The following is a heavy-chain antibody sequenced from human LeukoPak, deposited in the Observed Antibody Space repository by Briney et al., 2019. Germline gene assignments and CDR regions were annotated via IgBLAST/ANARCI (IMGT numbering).Heavy chain of an antibody. D-gene: IGHD3-10*01. Sequence: SETLSLTCAVYGGSFSGYSWSWIRQSPGKGLEWIGEINHSGSTNYNPSLKSRVTISVDTSKNQFSLKLSSLTAADTAVYYCARLRDGDFDYWGQGTLVTVSS. J-gene: IGHJ4*02. CDR3: ARLRDGDFDY. V-gene: IGHV4-34*01. CDR2: INHSGST. CDR1: GGSFSGYS.